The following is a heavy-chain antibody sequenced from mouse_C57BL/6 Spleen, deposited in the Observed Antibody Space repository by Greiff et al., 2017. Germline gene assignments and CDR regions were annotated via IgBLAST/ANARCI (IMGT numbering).Heavy chain of an antibody. CDR2: INPNNGGT. Sequence: EVQLQQSGPELVKPGASVKISCKASGYTFTDYYMNWVKQSHGKSLEWIGDINPNNGGTSYNQKFKGKATLTVDKSSSTAYMELRSLTSEDSAVYYCAREGLRDAMDYWGQGTSVTVAS. CDR1: GYTFTDYY. D-gene: IGHD3-1*01. CDR3: AREGLRDAMDY. J-gene: IGHJ4*01. V-gene: IGHV1-26*01.